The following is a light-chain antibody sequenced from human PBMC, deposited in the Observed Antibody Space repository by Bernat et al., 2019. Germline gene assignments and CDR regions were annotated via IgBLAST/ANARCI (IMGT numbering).Light chain of an antibody. Sequence: QSALTQPASVSGSPGQSITISCTGTSSDVGGYDYVSWYQQHPGRAPKLMIYDVRDRPSGISNRFSGSKSGDTPSLTISGLLAEDEADYYCSSYTSSSTLVFGGGTRLTVL. CDR3: SSYTSSSTLV. J-gene: IGLJ3*02. CDR2: DVR. CDR1: SSDVGGYDY. V-gene: IGLV2-14*03.